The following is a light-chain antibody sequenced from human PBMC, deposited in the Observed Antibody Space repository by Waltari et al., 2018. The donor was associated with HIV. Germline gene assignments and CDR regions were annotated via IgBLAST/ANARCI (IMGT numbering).Light chain of an antibody. CDR3: QQYNAWPL. Sequence: ELVMTQSPATLSVSPGERATLSCMASQSISSNLAWYQQKPGQVPRLLIYGASTRATGIPARFSGSGSGTEFTLTISSLQSEDFAVYYCQQYNAWPLFGQGTKLEIK. CDR2: GAS. V-gene: IGKV3-15*01. J-gene: IGKJ2*01. CDR1: QSISSN.